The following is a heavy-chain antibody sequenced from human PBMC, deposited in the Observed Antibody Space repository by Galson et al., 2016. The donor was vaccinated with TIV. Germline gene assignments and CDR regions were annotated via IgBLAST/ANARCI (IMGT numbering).Heavy chain of an antibody. J-gene: IGHJ6*03. CDR2: MYYIESS. CDR1: GYSISSGYF. V-gene: IGHV4-38-2*01. CDR3: ARVYERYDTGGHYHYYMDV. Sequence: SETLSLTCAVSGYSISSGYFWGWIRQSPGKPLEWIGYMYYIESSNYNPSLKSRVTISMDTSKNQFSLKLSSVTAADTAMYYCARVYERYDTGGHYHYYMDVWGKGTTVTVAS. D-gene: IGHD3-22*01.